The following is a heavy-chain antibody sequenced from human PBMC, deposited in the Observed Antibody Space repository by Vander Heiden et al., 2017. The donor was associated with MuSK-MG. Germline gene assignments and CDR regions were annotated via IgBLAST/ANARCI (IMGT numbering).Heavy chain of an antibody. J-gene: IGHJ4*02. Sequence: QLQLQESGPGLVKPSETLSLTCTVPGGSISSSSYFWGWIRPPPGKGLEWIGSIYYSGSTYYNPSLKSRVTISVDTSKNQFSLKLSSVTAADTAVYYCARGLGYCSSTSCYTGGYFDYWGQGTLVTVSS. CDR3: ARGLGYCSSTSCYTGGYFDY. CDR1: GGSISSSSYF. D-gene: IGHD2-2*02. V-gene: IGHV4-39*01. CDR2: IYYSGST.